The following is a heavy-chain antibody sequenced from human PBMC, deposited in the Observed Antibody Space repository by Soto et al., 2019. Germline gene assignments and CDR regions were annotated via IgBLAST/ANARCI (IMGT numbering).Heavy chain of an antibody. CDR2: ISWNSGSR. CDR3: AKDTRDCSSTSCYWYYYYYIDV. D-gene: IGHD2-2*01. Sequence: EVQLVESGGGLVQPGRSLRLSCAASGFTFDDYAMHWFRQAPGKGLEWVSGISWNSGSRGYADSVKGRFTISRDNAKNSLYLQMNSLRAEDTALSYCAKDTRDCSSTSCYWYYYYYIDVWGKGTTVTVSS. J-gene: IGHJ6*03. CDR1: GFTFDDYA. V-gene: IGHV3-9*01.